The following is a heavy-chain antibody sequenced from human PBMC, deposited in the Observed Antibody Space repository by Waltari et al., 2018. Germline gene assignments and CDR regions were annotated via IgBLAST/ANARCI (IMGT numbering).Heavy chain of an antibody. CDR3: AKDPLPGIAAAGWFDP. J-gene: IGHJ5*02. Sequence: EVQLLESGGGLVQPGGSLRLSCAASGFTFSSYAMSWVRQAPGKGREWVSAIGGSGGSKYYADSVKGRFTISRDNSKNTLYLQMNSLRAEDTAVYYCAKDPLPGIAAAGWFDPWGQGTLVTVSS. CDR1: GFTFSSYA. D-gene: IGHD6-13*01. V-gene: IGHV3-23*01. CDR2: IGGSGGSK.